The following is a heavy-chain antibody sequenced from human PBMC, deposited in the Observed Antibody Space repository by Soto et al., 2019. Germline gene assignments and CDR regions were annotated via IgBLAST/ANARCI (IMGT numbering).Heavy chain of an antibody. CDR3: ARFLGATGAFDI. CDR2: IYYSGST. Sequence: QVQLQESGPGLVKPSQTLSLTCTVSGGSISSGGYYWNWIRQHPGKGLEWIGYIYYSGSTYYNPSLKSRVTISVDTSKNQFSLKLSSVTAADTAVYYCARFLGATGAFDIWGQGTMVTVSS. CDR1: GGSISSGGYY. J-gene: IGHJ3*02. V-gene: IGHV4-31*03.